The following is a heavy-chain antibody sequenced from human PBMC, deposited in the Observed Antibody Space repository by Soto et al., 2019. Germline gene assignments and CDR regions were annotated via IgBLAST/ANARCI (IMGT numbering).Heavy chain of an antibody. CDR2: ISYDGSNK. D-gene: IGHD3-10*01. Sequence: GGSLRLSCAASGFTFSSYGMHWVRQAPGKGLEWVAVISYDGSNKYYADSVKGRFTISRDNSKNTLYLQMNSLRAEDTAVYYCAKEEWFGEVCYWGQGTLVTVSS. J-gene: IGHJ4*02. CDR3: AKEEWFGEVCY. V-gene: IGHV3-30*18. CDR1: GFTFSSYG.